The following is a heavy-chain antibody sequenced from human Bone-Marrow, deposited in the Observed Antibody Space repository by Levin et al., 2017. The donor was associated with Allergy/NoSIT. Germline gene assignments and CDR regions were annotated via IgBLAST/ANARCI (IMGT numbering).Heavy chain of an antibody. CDR3: AKDGGTFFVLGFDS. D-gene: IGHD2-15*01. CDR1: GSTFSSYG. CDR2: ISSDGTKE. V-gene: IGHV3-30*18. Sequence: GGSLRLSCAASGSTFSSYGMHWVRQAPGKGLEWVAVISSDGTKEYYADSVKGRFAISRDNSKNTVDLQMNSLSAEDTAVYYCAKDGGTFFVLGFDSWGQGTLVTVSS. J-gene: IGHJ4*02.